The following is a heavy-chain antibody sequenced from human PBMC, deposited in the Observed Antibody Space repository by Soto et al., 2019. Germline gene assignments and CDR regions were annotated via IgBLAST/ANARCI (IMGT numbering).Heavy chain of an antibody. CDR1: GSSISSGDYY. Sequence: SETLSLTCTVSGSSISSGDYYWSWIRQHPGKGLEWIGYIYYSGSTYYNPSLKSRLTISIDTSKNQFSLKLSSVTAADTAVYYCAREKYCSSTSCSWFDPWGQGTLVTVSS. J-gene: IGHJ5*02. CDR2: IYYSGST. CDR3: AREKYCSSTSCSWFDP. D-gene: IGHD2-2*01. V-gene: IGHV4-31*03.